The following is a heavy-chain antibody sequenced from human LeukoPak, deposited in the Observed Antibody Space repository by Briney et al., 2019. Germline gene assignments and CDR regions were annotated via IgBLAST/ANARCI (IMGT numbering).Heavy chain of an antibody. V-gene: IGHV1-2*02. CDR3: ARAPVYCSGGSGPGDDY. Sequence: ASVKVSFKASGYTFTGYYMHWVRQAPGQGLEWMGWINPNSGGTNYAQKFQGRVTMTSDTSISTAYMELSRLRSDDTDVYYCARAPVYCSGGSGPGDDYWGQGTLVTVSS. D-gene: IGHD2-15*01. CDR2: INPNSGGT. CDR1: GYTFTGYY. J-gene: IGHJ4*02.